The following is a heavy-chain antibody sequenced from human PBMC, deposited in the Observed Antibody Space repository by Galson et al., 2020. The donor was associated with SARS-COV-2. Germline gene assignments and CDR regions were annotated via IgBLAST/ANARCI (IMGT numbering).Heavy chain of an antibody. J-gene: IGHJ4*02. Sequence: GGSLRLSCAASGFTFSNYGMHWVRQAPGKGLEWVAVISYDGSNKYYADSVKGRFTISRDNSKNTLYLQMNSLRAEDTAVYYCAAVLLWFGEPLRYWGQGTLVTVSS. D-gene: IGHD3-10*01. CDR1: GFTFSNYG. V-gene: IGHV3-30*03. CDR2: ISYDGSNK. CDR3: AAVLLWFGEPLRY.